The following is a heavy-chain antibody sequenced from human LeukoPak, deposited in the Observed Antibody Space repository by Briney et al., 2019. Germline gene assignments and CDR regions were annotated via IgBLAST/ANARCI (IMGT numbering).Heavy chain of an antibody. CDR3: AKNRITMVRGVIKVVDY. D-gene: IGHD3-10*01. CDR2: ISYDGNKI. CDR1: GFTLNIYP. Sequence: GGSLRLSCAASGFTLNIYPLHWVRQAPGKGLEWVTLISYDGNKIYYADSVKGRFTISRDNSKNTLFLQMNSLRAEDTAVYYCAKNRITMVRGVIKVVDYWGQGTLVTVSS. J-gene: IGHJ4*02. V-gene: IGHV3-30-3*02.